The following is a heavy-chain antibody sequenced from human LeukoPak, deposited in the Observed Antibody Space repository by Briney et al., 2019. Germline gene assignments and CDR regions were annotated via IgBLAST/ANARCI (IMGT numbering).Heavy chain of an antibody. J-gene: IGHJ5*02. CDR3: ARKGGRAFRGVSNWFDP. Sequence: SETLSLTCAVYGGSFSGYYWSWIRQPPGKGLEWIGEINHSGSTNYNPSLKSRVTISVDTSKNQFSLKLSSVTAADTAVYYCARKGGRAFRGVSNWFDPWGQGTLVTVSS. V-gene: IGHV4-34*01. CDR1: GGSFSGYY. CDR2: INHSGST. D-gene: IGHD3-10*01.